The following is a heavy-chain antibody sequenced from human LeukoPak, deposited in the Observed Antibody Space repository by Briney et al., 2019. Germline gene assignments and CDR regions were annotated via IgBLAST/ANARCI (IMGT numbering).Heavy chain of an antibody. D-gene: IGHD2-2*02. J-gene: IGHJ6*02. CDR1: GGSISSYY. V-gene: IGHV4-34*01. CDR2: INHSGST. CDR3: AGSAYCSSTSCYNGHDAYYYYGMDV. Sequence: PSETLSLTCTVSGGSISSYYWSWIRQPPGKGLEWIGEINHSGSTNYNPSLKSRVTISVDTSKNQFSLKLSSVTAADTAVYYCAGSAYCSSTSCYNGHDAYYYYGMDVWGQGTTVTVSS.